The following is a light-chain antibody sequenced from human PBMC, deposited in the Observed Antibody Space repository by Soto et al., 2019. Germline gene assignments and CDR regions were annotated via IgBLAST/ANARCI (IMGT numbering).Light chain of an antibody. CDR3: QQYNSYSPT. CDR2: DAS. Sequence: DIQMRQSPSTLAASGGATSTVTCRASQSISSWLAWYQQTPGKAPKLLIYDASSLESGVPSRFSGSGSGTEFTLTISSLQPDDFATYYCQQYNSYSPTFGQGTKVDIK. J-gene: IGKJ1*01. V-gene: IGKV1-5*01. CDR1: QSISSW.